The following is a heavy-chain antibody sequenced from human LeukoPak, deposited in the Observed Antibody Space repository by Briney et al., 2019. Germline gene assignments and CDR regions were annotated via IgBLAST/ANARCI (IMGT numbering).Heavy chain of an antibody. CDR3: AREVSVTTILDY. CDR1: GGTFSSYV. V-gene: IGHV1-69*05. CDR2: IIPMFGIA. Sequence: ASVKVSCKXSGGTFSSYVISWVRQAPGQGLEWMGRIIPMFGIANYAQKFQGRVTITTDESTSTAYMELSSLRSEDTAVYYCAREVSVTTILDYWGQGTLVTVSS. J-gene: IGHJ4*02. D-gene: IGHD1-1*01.